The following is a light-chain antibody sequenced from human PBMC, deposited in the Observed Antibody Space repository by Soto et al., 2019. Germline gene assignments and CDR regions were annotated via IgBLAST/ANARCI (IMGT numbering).Light chain of an antibody. Sequence: EVVLTPSPGTLALSRGERATLSCRASQSVSSSYLAWYQQKPGQAPRLLIYHASTRATGVPARFSGGGSGTEFTLTINSLQSEDSAVYYCQQHNQWPITFGQGTRLEIK. CDR2: HAS. CDR1: QSVSSSY. CDR3: QQHNQWPIT. V-gene: IGKV3D-15*01. J-gene: IGKJ5*01.